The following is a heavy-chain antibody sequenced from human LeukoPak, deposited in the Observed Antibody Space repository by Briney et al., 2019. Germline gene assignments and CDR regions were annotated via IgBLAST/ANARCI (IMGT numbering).Heavy chain of an antibody. CDR2: LNPTGGNT. CDR3: ARGFYYDSSDYYPYYFDY. D-gene: IGHD3-22*01. J-gene: IGHJ4*02. CDR1: GYTFTDYY. Sequence: ASVKVSCKASGYTFTDYYMHWVRQAPGQGLEWMGILNPTGGNTSYAQKFQGRVTMTRDTSTSTVYMELSSLRSEDTAVYYCARGFYYDSSDYYPYYFDYWGQGTLVTVSS. V-gene: IGHV1-46*01.